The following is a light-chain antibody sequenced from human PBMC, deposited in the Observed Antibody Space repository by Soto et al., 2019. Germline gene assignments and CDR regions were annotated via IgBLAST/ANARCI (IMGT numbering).Light chain of an antibody. Sequence: QSVLTQPPSVSGAPGQRVTISCTGSSSNIGAPYDVHWYQQLPGAAPKLPIYVNTNRPSGVPDRFSGSKSGTSASLAITGLQAEDEADYYCQSYDSSLSGSVFGGGTKLTVL. CDR3: QSYDSSLSGSV. CDR1: SSNIGAPYD. CDR2: VNT. J-gene: IGLJ2*01. V-gene: IGLV1-40*01.